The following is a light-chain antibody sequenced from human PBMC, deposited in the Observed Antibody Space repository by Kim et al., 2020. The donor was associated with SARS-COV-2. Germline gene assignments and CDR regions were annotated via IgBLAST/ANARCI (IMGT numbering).Light chain of an antibody. Sequence: SGHAGERATLSCRASQSVRSHLAWYRQKPGQTPRLLKYGASTRATGIPGRFSGSGSGTEFTLTISSLQSEDFVVYYCQQYNNWPLTFGQGTKLEI. J-gene: IGKJ2*01. CDR3: QQYNNWPLT. V-gene: IGKV3-15*01. CDR2: GAS. CDR1: QSVRSH.